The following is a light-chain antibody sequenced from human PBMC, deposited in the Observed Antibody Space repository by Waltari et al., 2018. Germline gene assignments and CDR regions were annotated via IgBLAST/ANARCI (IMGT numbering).Light chain of an antibody. J-gene: IGLJ2*01. Sequence: QSALTPPASVSGSPGQSITISCTGTSSDIGGSKYVPWYQQHPGKVPKAVIFDVTYRPSAVSNRFSCSKSDNTATLTISGLQAEDEADYYCSSYTSGSTLVVFGGGTKLTVL. CDR2: DVT. CDR3: SSYTSGSTLVV. CDR1: SSDIGGSKY. V-gene: IGLV2-14*03.